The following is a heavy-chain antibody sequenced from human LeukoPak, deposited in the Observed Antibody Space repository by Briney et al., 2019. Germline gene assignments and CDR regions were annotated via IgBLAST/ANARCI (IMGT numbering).Heavy chain of an antibody. V-gene: IGHV4-59*01. CDR3: ARFLSGLGGLDH. J-gene: IGHJ4*02. CDR2: IYNSGST. D-gene: IGHD3-9*01. Sequence: SETLSLSCTVSGGSIRSFYWSWIRQPPGKGLEWIGYIYNSGSTKYNPSLKSRITISLDTSKNQVSLKLSTVTAADTAVYYCARFLSGLGGLDHWGQGTLVTVSS. CDR1: GGSIRSFY.